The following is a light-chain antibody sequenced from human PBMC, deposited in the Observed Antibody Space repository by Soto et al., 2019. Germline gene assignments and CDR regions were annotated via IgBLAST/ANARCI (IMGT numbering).Light chain of an antibody. V-gene: IGKV3-15*01. CDR3: QQYNNLSPL. CDR2: GAS. J-gene: IGKJ5*01. CDR1: QIVGSS. Sequence: EIVMTQSPATLSVSPWERATLSCRASQIVGSSLAWYQQKPGQAPRLLIYGASTRATAFPARFSGSGSGTDFTLTISSLQSEDFAVYYCQQYNNLSPLFGQGTRLEIK.